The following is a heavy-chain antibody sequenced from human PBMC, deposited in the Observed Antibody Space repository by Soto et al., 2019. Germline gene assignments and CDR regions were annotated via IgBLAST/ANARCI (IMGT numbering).Heavy chain of an antibody. D-gene: IGHD7-27*01. CDR1: GGSVSSVKYF. CDR3: ARTVMPVGNLAAFDH. Sequence: TSETLSLTCNVSGGSVSSVKYFWIWIRQPPGKGLEWIAYIYNNGNTNYNPSLKSRATISVDTSKNQCSLKLTSVTAADSAVYFCARTVMPVGNLAAFDHWGQGVLVTVSS. CDR2: IYNNGNT. V-gene: IGHV4-61*01. J-gene: IGHJ4*02.